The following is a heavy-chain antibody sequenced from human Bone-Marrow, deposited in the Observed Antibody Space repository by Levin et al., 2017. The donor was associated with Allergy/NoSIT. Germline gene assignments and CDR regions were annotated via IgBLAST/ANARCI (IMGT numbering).Heavy chain of an antibody. V-gene: IGHV3-7*02. J-gene: IGHJ4*02. D-gene: IGHD2-8*01. CDR3: ARNGAWSFEF. CDR1: GFTFSGYW. Sequence: GESLKISCASSGFTFSGYWMAWVRQAPGKGLEWVANINRDGGDGYYVDSVKGRFTISRENARKSLDLQMNSLRVEDTAVYYCARNGAWSFEFWGQGTLVTVSS. CDR2: INRDGGDG.